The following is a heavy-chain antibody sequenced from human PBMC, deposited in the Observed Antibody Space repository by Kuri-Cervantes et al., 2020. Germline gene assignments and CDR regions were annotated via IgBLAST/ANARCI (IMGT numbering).Heavy chain of an antibody. V-gene: IGHV1-8*01. CDR1: GYTFTSYD. CDR2: MNPNSGNT. CDR3: ATDAGYSYGFDY. Sequence: ASVKVSCKASGYTFTSYDINWVRQATGQGLEWMGWMNPNSGNTGYAQKFQGRVTMTRNTSISTAYMELSSLRSEDTAVYYCATDAGYSYGFDYWGQGTLVTVSS. J-gene: IGHJ4*02. D-gene: IGHD5-18*01.